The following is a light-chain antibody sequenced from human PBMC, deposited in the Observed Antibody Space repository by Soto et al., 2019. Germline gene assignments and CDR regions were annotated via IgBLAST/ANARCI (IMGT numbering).Light chain of an antibody. J-gene: IGKJ1*01. CDR1: QSISSW. CDR2: RAS. V-gene: IGKV1-5*03. CDR3: QQYNSVLGT. Sequence: DIQMTQSPSTLSASVGDRVTITCRASQSISSWLAWYQQKPGKAPNLLIYRASSLESGVPSRFSGSGSGTEFTLTISSLQPDDFAIYYCQQYNSVLGTFGQGTKVEIK.